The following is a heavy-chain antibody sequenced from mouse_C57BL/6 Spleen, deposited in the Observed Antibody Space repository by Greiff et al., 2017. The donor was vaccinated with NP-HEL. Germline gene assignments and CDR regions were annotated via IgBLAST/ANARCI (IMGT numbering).Heavy chain of an antibody. CDR3: ARWAYITTVGDFDY. V-gene: IGHV1-53*01. J-gene: IGHJ2*01. D-gene: IGHD1-1*01. CDR2: INPSNGGT. CDR1: GYTFTSYW. Sequence: VQLQQPGTELVKPGASVKLSCKASGYTFTSYWMHWVKQRPGQGLEWIGNINPSNGGTTYNEKFKSTATLTVDTSSSTAYMQLSSLTSEDSAVYYCARWAYITTVGDFDYWGQGTTLTVSS.